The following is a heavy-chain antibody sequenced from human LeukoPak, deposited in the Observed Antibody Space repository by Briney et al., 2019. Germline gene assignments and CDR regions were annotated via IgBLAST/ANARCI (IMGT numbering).Heavy chain of an antibody. J-gene: IGHJ4*02. D-gene: IGHD2-21*01. CDR2: LVYDERN. CDR1: GFTFSSYW. CDR3: ARDLSAAYDF. Sequence: GGSLRLSCAASGFTFSSYWMSWVRQAPGKGLEWVARLVYDERNDYANSVKGRFTISRDNSKNTLYLQMDNLRVDDTAVYYCARDLSAAYDFWGQGILVTVSS. V-gene: IGHV3-33*08.